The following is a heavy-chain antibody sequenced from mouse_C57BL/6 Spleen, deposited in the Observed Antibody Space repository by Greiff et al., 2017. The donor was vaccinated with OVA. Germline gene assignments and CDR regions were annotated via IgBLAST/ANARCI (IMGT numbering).Heavy chain of an antibody. J-gene: IGHJ4*01. V-gene: IGHV5-17*01. CDR3: ARRDYRDYYAMDY. CDR1: GFTFSDYG. CDR2: ISSGSSTI. D-gene: IGHD2-14*01. Sequence: DVHLVESGGGLVKPGGSLKLSCAASGFTFSDYGMHWVRQAPEKGLEWVAYISSGSSTIYYADTVKGRFTISRDNAKNTLFLQMTSLRSEDTAMYYCARRDYRDYYAMDYWGQGTSVTVSS.